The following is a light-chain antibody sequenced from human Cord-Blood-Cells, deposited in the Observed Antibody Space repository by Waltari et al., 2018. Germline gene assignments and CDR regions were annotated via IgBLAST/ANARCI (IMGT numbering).Light chain of an antibody. V-gene: IGLV2-23*01. J-gene: IGLJ3*02. CDR2: EGS. CDR3: CSYAGSSTWV. CDR1: SSDVGSYNL. Sequence: QSALTQPASVSGSPGQSITISCTGTSSDVGSYNLVSWYQQHPGKAPKLMIYEGSKRPSGVSNRFSGSKSDSTASLTISGLQAEDEADYYCCSYAGSSTWVFGGGTKLTVL.